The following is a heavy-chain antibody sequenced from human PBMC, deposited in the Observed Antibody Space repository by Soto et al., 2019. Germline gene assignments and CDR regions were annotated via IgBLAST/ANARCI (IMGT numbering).Heavy chain of an antibody. Sequence: QVQLVQSGAEVKKPGSSVKVSCKASGGTFSSYTISWVRQAPGQGLEWMGRIIPILGIANYAQKFQGRVTITADKSTSTAYMELSSLRSEDTAVYYCASCPIKVSSTRCLDYWGQGTLVTVSS. J-gene: IGHJ4*02. CDR3: ASCPIKVSSTRCLDY. CDR2: IIPILGIA. D-gene: IGHD2-2*01. V-gene: IGHV1-69*02. CDR1: GGTFSSYT.